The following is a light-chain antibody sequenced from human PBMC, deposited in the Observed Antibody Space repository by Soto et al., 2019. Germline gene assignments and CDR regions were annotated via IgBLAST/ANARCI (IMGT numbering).Light chain of an antibody. CDR3: TSYTSSSTLL. CDR2: EVS. Sequence: QSALTQPASVSGSPGQSITISCTGTSSDVGGYNYVSWYQQHPGKAPKLIIYEVSYRPSGISYRVSGSKSGNTASLTISGIRAEDEADYYCTSYTSSSTLLFGGGTKLTVL. CDR1: SSDVGGYNY. J-gene: IGLJ3*02. V-gene: IGLV2-14*01.